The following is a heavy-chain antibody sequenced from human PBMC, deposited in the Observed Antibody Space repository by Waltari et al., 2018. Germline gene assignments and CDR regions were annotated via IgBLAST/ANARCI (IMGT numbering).Heavy chain of an antibody. J-gene: IGHJ5*02. CDR1: GGSISGFY. Sequence: QVQLQDSGPSLLKPSETLSVIGTVPGGSISGFYWSWVRQPPGKGLDWIGYIYYTGSTNFNPSLKSRVTMSVDTSKNQFSLKLSSVTAADTAFYYCARGGGGDWEWFDPWGQGTLVTVSS. V-gene: IGHV4-59*01. D-gene: IGHD2-21*02. CDR2: IYYTGST. CDR3: ARGGGGDWEWFDP.